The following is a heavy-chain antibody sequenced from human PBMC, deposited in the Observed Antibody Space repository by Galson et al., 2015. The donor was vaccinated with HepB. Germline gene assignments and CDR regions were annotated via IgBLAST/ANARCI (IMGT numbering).Heavy chain of an antibody. J-gene: IGHJ4*02. Sequence: SLRLSCAASGFTFSTYWMSWVRQAPGKGLEWVANIKQDGSQEYYVDSVKGRFTVSRDNAKNSLYLQMNSLRADDTAFYYCARADNYGSGTHWGQGTLVTVSS. D-gene: IGHD3-10*01. V-gene: IGHV3-7*03. CDR3: ARADNYGSGTH. CDR1: GFTFSTYW. CDR2: IKQDGSQE.